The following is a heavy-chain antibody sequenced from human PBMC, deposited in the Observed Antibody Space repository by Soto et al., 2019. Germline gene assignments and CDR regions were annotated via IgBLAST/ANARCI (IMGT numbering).Heavy chain of an antibody. J-gene: IGHJ4*02. CDR3: GRLRSSGWTRDIDY. CDR2: IRNKANSYNK. D-gene: IGHD6-19*01. V-gene: IGHV3-72*01. Sequence: EVQLLESGGGLVQPGGSLRLCCAASGFTFSDHYMDWVRQAPGKGLEWVGRIRNKANSYNKEYAASVKGRFTISRDESKNSLNLQMNSLKTEDTAVYYCGRLRSSGWTRDIDYWGQGTLGTVSS. CDR1: GFTFSDHY.